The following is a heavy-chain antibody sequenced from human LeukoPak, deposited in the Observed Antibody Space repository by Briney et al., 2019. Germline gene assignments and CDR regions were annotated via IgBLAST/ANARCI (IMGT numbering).Heavy chain of an antibody. CDR2: ISGSGGST. D-gene: IGHD3-22*01. CDR1: GFPFSSCG. J-gene: IGHJ4*02. Sequence: GGCLRLSCAASGFPFSSCGMSWVRQAPGKGLEWVSGISGSGGSTYYADSVKGRFTISRDNSKNTLYLQMNSLRAEDTAVYYCATLEPITVIVGEWGQGTLVTVSS. CDR3: ATLEPITVIVGE. V-gene: IGHV3-23*01.